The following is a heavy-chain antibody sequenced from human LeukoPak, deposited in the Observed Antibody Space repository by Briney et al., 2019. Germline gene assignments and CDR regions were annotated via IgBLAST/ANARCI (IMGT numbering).Heavy chain of an antibody. CDR3: ATTPFYGDYSYFDY. CDR1: GDSISSHY. Sequence: SETLSLTCTVSGDSISSHYWSWIRQPPGKGLEWIGYIYYSGSTNYNPSLKSRVTISVDTSKNQFSLKLSSVTAADTAVYYCATTPFYGDYSYFDYWGQGTLVTVSS. J-gene: IGHJ4*02. D-gene: IGHD4-17*01. CDR2: IYYSGST. V-gene: IGHV4-59*11.